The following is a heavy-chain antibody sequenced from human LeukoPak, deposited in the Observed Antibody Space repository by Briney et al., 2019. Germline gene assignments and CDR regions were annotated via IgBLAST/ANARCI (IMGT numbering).Heavy chain of an antibody. Sequence: GESLKISCKGSGYSFTSYWIGWVRQMPGKGLEWMGIIYPGDSDTRYSPSFQGQVTISADKSISTAYLQWSSLRSEDTAVYYCARELRRAFDIWGQGTMVTVSS. D-gene: IGHD1-26*01. CDR3: ARELRRAFDI. J-gene: IGHJ3*02. V-gene: IGHV5-51*01. CDR2: IYPGDSDT. CDR1: GYSFTSYW.